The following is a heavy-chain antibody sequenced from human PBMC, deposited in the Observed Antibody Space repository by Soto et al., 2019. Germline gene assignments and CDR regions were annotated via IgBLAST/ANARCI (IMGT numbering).Heavy chain of an antibody. CDR2: IRSKAYGGTT. Sequence: GGSLRLSCTASGFTFVDYAMSWFRQAPGKGLEWVGFIRSKAYGGTTEYAASVKGRFTISRDDSKSIAYLQMNSLKTEDTAVYYCTREYDILTGPTDYWGQGTLVTVSS. J-gene: IGHJ4*02. V-gene: IGHV3-49*03. CDR1: GFTFVDYA. CDR3: TREYDILTGPTDY. D-gene: IGHD3-9*01.